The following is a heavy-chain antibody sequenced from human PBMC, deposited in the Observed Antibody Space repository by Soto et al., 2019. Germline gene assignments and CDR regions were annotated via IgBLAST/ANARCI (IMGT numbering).Heavy chain of an antibody. CDR3: RHRLYASSDDAFDI. V-gene: IGHV2-5*02. D-gene: IGHD6-6*01. Sequence: QITLKESGPTLVKPTQTLTLTCTFSGFSLTTSGVGVGWIRQPPGKALEWLALIYWDDEKRYSPSLQNRLTITKDTSKTQVDLTVTIMNPADTGTYYCRHRLYASSDDAFDIWGQGTMVYVSS. CDR1: GFSLTTSGVG. CDR2: IYWDDEK. J-gene: IGHJ3*02.